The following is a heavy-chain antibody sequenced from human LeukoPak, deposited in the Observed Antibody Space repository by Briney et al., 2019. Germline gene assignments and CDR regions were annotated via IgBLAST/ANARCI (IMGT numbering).Heavy chain of an antibody. CDR3: AASRWYFDV. V-gene: IGHV4-59*08. CDR1: GGSITNFY. J-gene: IGHJ2*01. Sequence: SETLSLTCAVSGGSITNFYWSWVRQPPGKRLEWLGFIYYTGSTTYNPSLESRVTISVDTSKNQFSLRLRSVTAADTAVYYCAASRWYFDVWGRGVVVAVSS. CDR2: IYYTGST.